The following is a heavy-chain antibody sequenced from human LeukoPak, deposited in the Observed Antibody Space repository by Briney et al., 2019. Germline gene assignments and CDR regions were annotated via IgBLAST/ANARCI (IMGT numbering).Heavy chain of an antibody. CDR2: IIPIFGTA. Sequence: ASVKVSCKASGGTFSSYAISWVRQAPGQGLEWMGGIIPIFGTANYAQKFQGRVTITTDESTSTAYMELSSLRSEDTAVYYCAREKRAVAGLDYWGQGTLVTVSS. D-gene: IGHD6-19*01. CDR3: AREKRAVAGLDY. CDR1: GGTFSSYA. V-gene: IGHV1-69*05. J-gene: IGHJ4*02.